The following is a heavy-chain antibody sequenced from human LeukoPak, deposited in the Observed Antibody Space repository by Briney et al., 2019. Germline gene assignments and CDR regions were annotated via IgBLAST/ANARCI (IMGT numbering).Heavy chain of an antibody. V-gene: IGHV5-51*01. CDR2: IYPGDSDT. D-gene: IGHD3-10*01. CDR3: ARLSYYYASDPGAFDI. Sequence: GESLKISCKGSGYSFTNYWIGWVRQMPGKGLEWTGIIYPGDSDTRYSPSFQGQVTISADRSISSACLQWSSLKASDTAMYYCARLSYYYASDPGAFDIWGQGTMVTVSS. CDR1: GYSFTNYW. J-gene: IGHJ3*02.